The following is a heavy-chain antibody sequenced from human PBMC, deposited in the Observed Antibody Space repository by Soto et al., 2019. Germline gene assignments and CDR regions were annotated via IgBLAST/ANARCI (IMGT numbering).Heavy chain of an antibody. Sequence: QITLKESGPTLVKPTQTLKLTCTFSAFSLSSNGVGVGWIRQPPGKALEWLTFIYWDDDKRYSPSLKSRLTITKDTSKNQVVLTMTNMDPVDTATYYCARLVAAGITYYFDSWGQGTLVTVSS. J-gene: IGHJ4*02. D-gene: IGHD2-21*01. CDR3: ARLVAAGITYYFDS. CDR1: AFSLSSNGVG. CDR2: IYWDDDK. V-gene: IGHV2-5*02.